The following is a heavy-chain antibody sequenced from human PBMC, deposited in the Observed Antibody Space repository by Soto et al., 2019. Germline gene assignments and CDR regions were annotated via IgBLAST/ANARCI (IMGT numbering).Heavy chain of an antibody. D-gene: IGHD6-19*01. V-gene: IGHV3-30*09. J-gene: IGHJ4*02. CDR1: GFIFSRFA. CDR2: ISHDAINK. CDR3: ARVLAAVTVAGSFVY. Sequence: SLRLSCTASGFIFSRFAMHWVRQAPGKGLEWVAVISHDAINKDYTDSVKGRFAISRDNSKNMLYLQMNSLRVEDTAVYYCARVLAAVTVAGSFVYWGQGTLVTVSS.